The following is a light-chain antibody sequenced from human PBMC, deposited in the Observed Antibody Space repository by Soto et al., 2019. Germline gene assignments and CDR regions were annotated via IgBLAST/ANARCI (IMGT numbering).Light chain of an antibody. V-gene: IGLV4-60*02. J-gene: IGLJ1*01. CDR3: ETWDSNTPYV. CDR2: LEGSGSY. Sequence: QPVLTQSSSASASLGSSVKLTCTLSSGHSSYIIAWHQQQPGKAPRYLMKLEGSGSYNKGSGVPDRFSGSSSGADRYLTISNLQFEDEADYYCETWDSNTPYVFGTGTKVTVL. CDR1: SGHSSYI.